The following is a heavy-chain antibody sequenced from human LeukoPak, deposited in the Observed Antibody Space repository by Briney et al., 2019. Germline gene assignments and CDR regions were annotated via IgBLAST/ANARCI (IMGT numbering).Heavy chain of an antibody. CDR3: ARVYISGGMWFDP. Sequence: PSETLSLTCTVSGGSVSSGNYYWSWIRQPPEKGLEWIGYIYYTGSTNYNPSLKSRVTVSVHTSQNQFSLKLSSVSAADTAVYYCARVYISGGMWFDPWGQGTLVTVSS. CDR2: IYYTGST. D-gene: IGHD3-22*01. J-gene: IGHJ5*02. CDR1: GGSVSSGNYY. V-gene: IGHV4-61*01.